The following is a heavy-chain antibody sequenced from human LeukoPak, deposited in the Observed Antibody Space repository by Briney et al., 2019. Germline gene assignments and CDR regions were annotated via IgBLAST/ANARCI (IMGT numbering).Heavy chain of an antibody. Sequence: SVKVSCKASGGTFSSYAISWVRQAPGQGLEWMGRVIPILGIANYAQKFQGRVTITADKSTSTAYMELSSLRSEDTAVYYCARDADDDYSNPSLDYWGQGTLVTVSS. J-gene: IGHJ4*02. D-gene: IGHD4-4*01. V-gene: IGHV1-69*04. CDR1: GGTFSSYA. CDR3: ARDADDDYSNPSLDY. CDR2: VIPILGIA.